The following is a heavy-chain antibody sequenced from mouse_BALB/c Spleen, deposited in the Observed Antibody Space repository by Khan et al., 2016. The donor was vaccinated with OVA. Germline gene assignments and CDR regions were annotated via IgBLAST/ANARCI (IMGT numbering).Heavy chain of an antibody. Sequence: QIQLVQSGAELARPGASVKMSCKASGYTFTTYTIHWVKQGPGQGLEWIGYIIPTNDYANYNQKFKDRATLTADKSSSTAYMQLSSLTSEDSALYYCAREGAYYRSDGWFAYWGQGTLVNVSA. J-gene: IGHJ3*01. CDR1: GYTFTTYT. CDR3: AREGAYYRSDGWFAY. D-gene: IGHD2-14*01. CDR2: IIPTNDYA. V-gene: IGHV1-4*01.